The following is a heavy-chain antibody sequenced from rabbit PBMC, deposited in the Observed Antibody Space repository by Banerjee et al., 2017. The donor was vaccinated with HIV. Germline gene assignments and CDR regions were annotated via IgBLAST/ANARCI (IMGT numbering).Heavy chain of an antibody. V-gene: IGHV1S40*01. J-gene: IGHJ4*01. Sequence: QSLEESGGDLVKPGASLTLTCTASGFSFSSNVMCWVRQAPGKGLVWIGYIDPVFGSTYYASWVNGRFTISSHNAQNTLYLQLNSLTAADTATYFCARDVSSPGYWDLWGPGTLVTVS. CDR2: IDPVFGST. D-gene: IGHD1-1*01. CDR1: GFSFSSNV. CDR3: ARDVSSPGYWDL.